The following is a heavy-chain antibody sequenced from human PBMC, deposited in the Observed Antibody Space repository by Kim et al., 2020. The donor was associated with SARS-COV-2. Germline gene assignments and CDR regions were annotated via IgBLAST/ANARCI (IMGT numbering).Heavy chain of an antibody. J-gene: IGHJ4*02. CDR3: VREMTTLKNFDF. V-gene: IGHV1-46*01. D-gene: IGHD4-17*01. CDR2: ITPSGDDT. CDR1: GYTFASHF. Sequence: ASVKVSCKASGYTFASHFMHWVRQAPGQGLEWMAFITPSGDDTGYAQKFQGRVTVTRDTSTRTVYMELNSLRSDDTAVYYCVREMTTLKNFDFWGQGTLVIVSS.